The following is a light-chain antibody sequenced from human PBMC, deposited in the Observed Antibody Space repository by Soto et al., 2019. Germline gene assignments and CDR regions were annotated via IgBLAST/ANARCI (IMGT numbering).Light chain of an antibody. CDR3: QHRAGWPPALT. J-gene: IGKJ4*01. V-gene: IGKV3-20*01. CDR2: GAS. Sequence: EIVLTQSPGTLSLSPGERATLSCRASQSVSSNYLAWYQQKPGQAPRLLIYGASSRATGIPDRFSGSGSGTDFTLTISSLEPEDFAVYFCQHRAGWPPALTFGGGTKVE. CDR1: QSVSSNY.